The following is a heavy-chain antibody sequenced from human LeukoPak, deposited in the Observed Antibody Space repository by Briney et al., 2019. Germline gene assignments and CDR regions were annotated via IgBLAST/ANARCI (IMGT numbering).Heavy chain of an antibody. V-gene: IGHV4-61*02. J-gene: IGHJ4*02. D-gene: IGHD6-6*01. CDR3: GRGEYSSSHLDY. CDR2: IYTSGTT. Sequence: PSETLSLTCTVSGGSISSGDYYCSWVRQPAGKGLEWIGRIYTSGTTNYNPSLKRPVTISLDTSKDQFSLKLNSVTAADTAVYYCGRGEYSSSHLDYWGQGILVTVSS. CDR1: GGSISSGDYY.